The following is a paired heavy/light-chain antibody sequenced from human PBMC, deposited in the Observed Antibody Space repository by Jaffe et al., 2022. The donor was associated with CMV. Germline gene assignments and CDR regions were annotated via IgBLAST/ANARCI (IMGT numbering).Light chain of an antibody. V-gene: IGLV3-19*01. J-gene: IGLJ1*01. CDR2: GKN. CDR3: NSRDSSGNRWV. CDR1: SLRSYY. Sequence: SSELTQDPAVSVALGQTVRITCQGDSLRSYYASWYQQKPGQAPVLVIYGKNNRPSGIPDRFSGSSSGNTASLTITGAQAEDEADYYCNSRDSSGNRWVFGTGTKVTVL.
Heavy chain of an antibody. CDR1: GYTFTSYD. V-gene: IGHV1-8*01. D-gene: IGHD2-15*01. J-gene: IGHJ6*02. CDR2: MNPNSGNT. Sequence: QVQLVQSGAEVKKPGASVKVSCKASGYTFTSYDINWVRQATGQGLEWMGWMNPNSGNTGYAQKFQGRVTMTRNTSISTAYMELSSLRSEDTAVYYCARLPKVVVAAKYYYYGMDVWGQGTTVTVSS. CDR3: ARLPKVVVAAKYYYYGMDV.